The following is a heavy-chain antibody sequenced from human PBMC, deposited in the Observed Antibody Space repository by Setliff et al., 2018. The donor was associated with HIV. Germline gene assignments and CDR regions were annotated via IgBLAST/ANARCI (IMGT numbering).Heavy chain of an antibody. J-gene: IGHJ6*02. CDR1: GYIFTSYY. CDR3: ARDGRAVTSLMVVVSLKNGMDV. CDR2: VDPSGGST. Sequence: GASVKVSCKASGYIFTSYYMHWLRQVPGQGLEWMGIVDPSGGSTHYAQKFEGRVTMTRDTSTSTFHMELSSLTSEDRAIYYCARDGRAVTSLMVVVSLKNGMDVRGQGTTVTVSS. V-gene: IGHV1-46*01. D-gene: IGHD3-22*01.